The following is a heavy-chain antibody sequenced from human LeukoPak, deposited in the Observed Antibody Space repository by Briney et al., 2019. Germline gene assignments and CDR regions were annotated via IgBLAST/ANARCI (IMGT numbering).Heavy chain of an antibody. D-gene: IGHD4-11*01. V-gene: IGHV4-61*02. J-gene: IGHJ5*02. Sequence: SETLSLTCTVSGGSISSGSYYWSWIRQPAGKGLEWIGRIYTSELTKYNPSLNSRVTISVDRSKNQFSLPFVSVTAADTAVCYCARAETVVWFDPWGQGTLATVSS. CDR1: GGSISSGSYY. CDR3: ARAETVVWFDP. CDR2: IYTSELT.